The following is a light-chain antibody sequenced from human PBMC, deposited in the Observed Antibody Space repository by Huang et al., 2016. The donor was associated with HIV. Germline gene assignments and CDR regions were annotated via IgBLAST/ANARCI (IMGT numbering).Light chain of an antibody. CDR3: QQHYSSPTT. V-gene: IGKV4-1*01. CDR2: WAA. Sequence: IVMTQSPDSLAVSLGERATINCKSSQSLLYNSNNKNYLAWYQQKPGQPPNLLIYWAASRKTGVPDRFSGSGSETDFTLTISSLQAEDVAVYYCQQHYSSPTTFGQGTKLEIK. J-gene: IGKJ2*01. CDR1: QSLLYNSNNKNY.